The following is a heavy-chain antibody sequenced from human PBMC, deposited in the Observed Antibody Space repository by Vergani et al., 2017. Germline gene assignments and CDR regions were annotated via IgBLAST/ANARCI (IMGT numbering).Heavy chain of an antibody. V-gene: IGHV4-34*01. J-gene: IGHJ4*02. D-gene: IGHD4-23*01. CDR1: GGSFSGYY. Sequence: QVQLQQWGAGLLKPSETLSLTCAVYGGSFSGYYWSWIRQPPGKGLEWIGEINHSGSTNYNPSLKSRVTISVDTSKNQFSLKLSSVTAADTAVYYCARGLAVATFVYWGQGTLVTVSS. CDR3: ARGLAVATFVY. CDR2: INHSGST.